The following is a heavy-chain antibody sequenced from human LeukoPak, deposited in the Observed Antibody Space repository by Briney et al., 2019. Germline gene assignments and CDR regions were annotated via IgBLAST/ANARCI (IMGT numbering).Heavy chain of an antibody. CDR3: ARLGRSIFGVVTRLYYFDY. V-gene: IGHV5-51*01. CDR1: GYSFTSYW. D-gene: IGHD3-3*02. CDR2: IYPGDSDT. Sequence: GESLKISCKGSGYSFTSYWIGWVRQMPGKGLEWMGIIYPGDSDTRYSPSFQGQVTISADKSISTAYLQWSSLKASDTAMYYCARLGRSIFGVVTRLYYFDYWGRGTLVTVSS. J-gene: IGHJ4*02.